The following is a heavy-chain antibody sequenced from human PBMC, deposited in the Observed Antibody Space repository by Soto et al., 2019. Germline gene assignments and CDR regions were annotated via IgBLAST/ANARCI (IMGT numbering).Heavy chain of an antibody. J-gene: IGHJ4*02. CDR1: GGSFSGYY. CDR3: ARGLGAVADY. CDR2: INHSGST. V-gene: IGHV4-34*01. D-gene: IGHD6-19*01. Sequence: QVQLQQWGAGLLKPSETLSLTCAVYGGSFSGYYWSWIRQPPGKGLEMIGEINHSGSTHYNPSLKSRVTISVDTPKNQFALKLSSVTAADSAVYYCARGLGAVADYWGQGTLVTVSA.